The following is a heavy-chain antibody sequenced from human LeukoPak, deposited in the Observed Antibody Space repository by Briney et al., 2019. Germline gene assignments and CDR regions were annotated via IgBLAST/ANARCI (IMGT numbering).Heavy chain of an antibody. CDR1: GYSISSGYY. CDR2: IYHSGST. V-gene: IGHV4-38-2*02. J-gene: IGHJ4*02. Sequence: SETLSLTCAVSGYSISSGYYWGWIRQPPGKGLEWIGSIYHSGSTHYNPSLKSRVTISVDTSKNQFSLKLSSVTAADTAVYYCARDLGDYYDSSGYYYFDYWGQGTLVTVSS. D-gene: IGHD3-22*01. CDR3: ARDLGDYYDSSGYYYFDY.